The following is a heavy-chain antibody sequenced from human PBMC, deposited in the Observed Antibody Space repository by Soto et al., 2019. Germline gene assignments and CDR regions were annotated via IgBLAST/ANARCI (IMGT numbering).Heavy chain of an antibody. Sequence: QVQLQESGPGLVKPSQTLSLTCTVSGGSISSGGYYWSWIRQHPGKGLEWIGYIYYSGSTYYNPSLKSRVTISVDTSKNQCYLKLSSVTAADTAVYYCARDLSVTAWGWDYYGMDVWGQGTTVTVSS. CDR1: GGSISSGGYY. J-gene: IGHJ6*02. V-gene: IGHV4-31*03. CDR3: ARDLSVTAWGWDYYGMDV. D-gene: IGHD2-21*02. CDR2: IYYSGST.